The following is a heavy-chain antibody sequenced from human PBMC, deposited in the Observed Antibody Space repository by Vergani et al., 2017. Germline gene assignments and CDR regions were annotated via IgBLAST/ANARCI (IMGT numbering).Heavy chain of an antibody. CDR3: AREGPYSSSWYWFDP. D-gene: IGHD6-13*01. CDR1: GFTVSSNY. J-gene: IGHJ5*02. Sequence: EVQLVESGGGLVQPGGSLRLSCAASGFTVSSNYMSWVRQAPGKGLEWVSVIYSGGSTYYADSVKGRFTISRDNAKNSLYLQMNSLRAEDTAVYYCAREGPYSSSWYWFDPWGQGTLVTVSS. V-gene: IGHV3-66*01. CDR2: IYSGGST.